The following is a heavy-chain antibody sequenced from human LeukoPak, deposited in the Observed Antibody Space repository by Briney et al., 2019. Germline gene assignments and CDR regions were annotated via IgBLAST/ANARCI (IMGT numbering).Heavy chain of an antibody. J-gene: IGHJ3*02. CDR3: ARRSDIVVVPASGGAFDI. CDR2: IYPGDSDT. Sequence: GASLKISCKGSGSSFSTNWIGWVRQMPGKGPEWMGIIYPGDSDTKYSPSFQGQVTISADKSISTAYLQWSSLKASDTAMYYCARRSDIVVVPASGGAFDIWGQGTMVTVSS. D-gene: IGHD2-2*01. V-gene: IGHV5-51*01. CDR1: GSSFSTNW.